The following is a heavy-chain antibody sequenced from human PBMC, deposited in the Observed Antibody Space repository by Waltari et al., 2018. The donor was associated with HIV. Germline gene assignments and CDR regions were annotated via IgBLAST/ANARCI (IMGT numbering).Heavy chain of an antibody. J-gene: IGHJ4*02. CDR2: INHSGTT. V-gene: IGHV4-34*02. CDR1: GGSFSNYY. Sequence: QVRLQQWGAGLLKPSETLSLTCAVYGGSFSNYYWRGIRQTPEKGLEWIGEINHSGTTDSNPSLKSRLTMSIDTSKNQFSLKLNSVTAADTAVYYCARHRFTRGNSAWYFLYWGQGTHVTVSS. CDR3: ARHRFTRGNSAWYFLY. D-gene: IGHD6-19*01.